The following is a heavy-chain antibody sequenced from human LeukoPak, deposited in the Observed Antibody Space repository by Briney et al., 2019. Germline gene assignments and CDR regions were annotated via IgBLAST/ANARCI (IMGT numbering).Heavy chain of an antibody. CDR3: ARAGIAVAGAFDY. CDR1: GGSISSYY. Sequence: SETLSLTCTVSGGSISSYYWSWIRQPPGKGLEWIGYIYYSGSTNYNPSLKSRVTISVDTSKNQFSLKLSSVTAADTAVYYCARAGIAVAGAFDYWGQGTLVTVSS. CDR2: IYYSGST. D-gene: IGHD6-19*01. V-gene: IGHV4-59*12. J-gene: IGHJ4*02.